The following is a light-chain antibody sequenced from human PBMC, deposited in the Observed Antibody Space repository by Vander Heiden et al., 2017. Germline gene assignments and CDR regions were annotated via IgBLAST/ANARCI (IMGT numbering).Light chain of an antibody. Sequence: SCVLTQPPSVSLAPGPTARITCGGNNIGSKRVHWYQQKPGQGLVLVVYDDSDRPSGIPERFSGSNSGNTATLTISRVEAGDEADYYCHVWDSSSDVVFGGGTKLTVL. CDR2: DDS. CDR1: NIGSKR. CDR3: HVWDSSSDVV. V-gene: IGLV3-21*02. J-gene: IGLJ2*01.